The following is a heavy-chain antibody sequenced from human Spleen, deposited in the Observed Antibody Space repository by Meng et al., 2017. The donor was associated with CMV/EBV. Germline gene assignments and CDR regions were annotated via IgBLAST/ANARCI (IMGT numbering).Heavy chain of an antibody. CDR2: INPYSGGT. CDR3: ARALWRGGKGHDY. Sequence: ASVKVSCKASGYMFTGYHIHWVRQAPGRGLEWMGWINPYSGGTNCSQKFQGRVTMTRDTTISTTYMELSRLRSDDTAVYYCARALWRGGKGHDYWGQGTLVTVSS. J-gene: IGHJ4*02. D-gene: IGHD2-21*01. CDR1: GYMFTGYH. V-gene: IGHV1-2*02.